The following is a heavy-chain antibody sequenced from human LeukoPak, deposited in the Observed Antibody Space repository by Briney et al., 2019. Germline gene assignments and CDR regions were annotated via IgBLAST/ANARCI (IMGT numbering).Heavy chain of an antibody. CDR3: ARRVSGITMIVVARGSFDY. CDR2: IYYSGST. D-gene: IGHD3-22*01. V-gene: IGHV4-39*01. J-gene: IGHJ4*02. CDR1: GGSISSSSYY. Sequence: SQTLSLTCTVSGGSISSSSYYWGWIRQPPGKGLEWIGSIYYSGSTYYNPSLKSRVTISVDTSKNQFSLKLSSVTAADTAVYYCARRVSGITMIVVARGSFDYWGQGTLVTVSS.